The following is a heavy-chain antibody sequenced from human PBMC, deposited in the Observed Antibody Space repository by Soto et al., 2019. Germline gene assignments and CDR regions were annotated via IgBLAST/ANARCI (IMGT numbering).Heavy chain of an antibody. CDR2: ISYDGSNK. J-gene: IGHJ6*02. V-gene: IGHV3-30*18. Sequence: GGSLRLSCAASGFTFSSYGMHWVRQAPGKGLEWVAVISYDGSNKYYADSVKGRFTISRDNSKNTLYLQMNSLRAEDTVVYYCAKDSTYYDFWSGYQNVYYYYYGMDVWGQGTTVTVSS. CDR1: GFTFSSYG. CDR3: AKDSTYYDFWSGYQNVYYYYYGMDV. D-gene: IGHD3-3*01.